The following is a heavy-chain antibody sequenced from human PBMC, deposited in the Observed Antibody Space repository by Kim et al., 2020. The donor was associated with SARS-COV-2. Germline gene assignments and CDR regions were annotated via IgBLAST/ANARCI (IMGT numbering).Heavy chain of an antibody. CDR3: ARTPAAAGDYYYYGMDV. V-gene: IGHV3-33*01. CDR2: IWYDGSNK. J-gene: IGHJ6*02. D-gene: IGHD6-13*01. CDR1: GFTFSSYG. Sequence: GGSLRLSCAASGFTFSSYGMHWVRQAPGKGLEWVAVIWYDGSNKYYADSVKGRFTISRDNSKNTLYLQMNSLRAEDTAVYYCARTPAAAGDYYYYGMDVWGQGTTVTVSS.